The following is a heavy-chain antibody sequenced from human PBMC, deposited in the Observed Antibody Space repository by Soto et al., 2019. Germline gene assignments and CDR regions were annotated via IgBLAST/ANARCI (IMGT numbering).Heavy chain of an antibody. Sequence: GGSLRLSCAASGFTFSSYAMHWVRQAPGKGLEWVAVISYDGSNKYYADSVKGRFTISRDNSKNTLYLQMNSLRAEDTAVYYCAKDNFPWLADDAFDIWGQGTMVTVSS. CDR3: AKDNFPWLADDAFDI. CDR1: GFTFSSYA. D-gene: IGHD5-12*01. CDR2: ISYDGSNK. J-gene: IGHJ3*02. V-gene: IGHV3-30-3*01.